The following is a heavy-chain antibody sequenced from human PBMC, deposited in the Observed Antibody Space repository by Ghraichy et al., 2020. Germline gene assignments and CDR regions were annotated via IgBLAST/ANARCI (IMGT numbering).Heavy chain of an antibody. CDR3: ARDEGYYDSSGYLLVELDWYFDL. V-gene: IGHV1-18*04. Sequence: ASVKVSCKASGYTFTSYGISWVRQAPGQGLEWMGWISAYNGNTNYAQKLQGRVTMTTDTSTSTAYMELRSLRSDDTAVYYCARDEGYYDSSGYLLVELDWYFDLWGRGTLVTVSS. CDR1: GYTFTSYG. J-gene: IGHJ2*01. CDR2: ISAYNGNT. D-gene: IGHD3-22*01.